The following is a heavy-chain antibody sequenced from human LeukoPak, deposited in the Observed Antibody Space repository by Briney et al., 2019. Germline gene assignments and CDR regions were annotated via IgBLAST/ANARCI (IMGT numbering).Heavy chain of an antibody. CDR2: INHSGST. V-gene: IGHV4-34*01. J-gene: IGHJ5*02. D-gene: IGHD3-10*01. CDR1: GGSFSGYY. CDR3: ARARRVRIGVFSWFDP. Sequence: KPSETLSLTCAVYGGSFSGYYWSWIRQPPGKGLEWIGEINHSGSTNYNPSLKSRVTISVDTSKNQFSLKLSSVTAADTAVYYCARARRVRIGVFSWFDPWGQGTLVTVSS.